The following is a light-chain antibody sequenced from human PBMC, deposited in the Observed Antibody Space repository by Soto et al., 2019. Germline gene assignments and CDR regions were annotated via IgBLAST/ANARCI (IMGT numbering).Light chain of an antibody. Sequence: EIVMTQSPATLSVSPGERATLSCRASQSVSSKLAWYQQKPGQAPRLLIYRASTRATDIPARFSGSGSGTEFTLTISSLQAEDVAVYYCQHYNQWPPFTFGPGTKVDIK. CDR1: QSVSSK. V-gene: IGKV3-15*01. CDR2: RAS. J-gene: IGKJ3*01. CDR3: QHYNQWPPFT.